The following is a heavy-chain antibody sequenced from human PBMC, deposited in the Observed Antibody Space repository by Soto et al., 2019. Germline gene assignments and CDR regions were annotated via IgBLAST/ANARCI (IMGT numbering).Heavy chain of an antibody. CDR2: IYPGDSDT. CDR1: GYSFTSYW. J-gene: IGHJ6*02. Sequence: GESLKISCKGSGYSFTSYWIGWVRQMPGKGLEWMGIIYPGDSDTRYSPSFQGQVTISADKSISTAYLQWSSLKASDTAMYYCARRAAYCSSTSCYKGEDYYYSMDVWGQGTTVTVSS. V-gene: IGHV5-51*01. D-gene: IGHD2-2*02. CDR3: ARRAAYCSSTSCYKGEDYYYSMDV.